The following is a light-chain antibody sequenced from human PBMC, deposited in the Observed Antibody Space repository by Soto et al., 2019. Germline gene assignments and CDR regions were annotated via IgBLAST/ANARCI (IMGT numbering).Light chain of an antibody. CDR3: QQYHSYPWT. CDR1: QNINDR. J-gene: IGKJ1*01. CDR2: DAS. V-gene: IGKV1-5*01. Sequence: DIQMTQSPSTLSASVGDRVTITCRASQNINDRLAWYQQTPGKAPKLLIYDASNLESGVPSRFSGSGSGTEFTLTISSLQADDFATFFCQQYHSYPWTFGQGTKVDIK.